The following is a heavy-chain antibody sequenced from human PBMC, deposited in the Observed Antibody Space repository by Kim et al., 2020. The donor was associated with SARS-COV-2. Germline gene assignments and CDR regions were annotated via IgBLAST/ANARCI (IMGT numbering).Heavy chain of an antibody. Sequence: SVEGRFTISSENAKHSLYLQMNSLKNEDTAVYYCARDGDMYRCGKDAFDIWGQGTMVTVSS. V-gene: IGHV3-11*04. J-gene: IGHJ3*02. D-gene: IGHD1-26*01. CDR3: ARDGDMYRCGKDAFDI.